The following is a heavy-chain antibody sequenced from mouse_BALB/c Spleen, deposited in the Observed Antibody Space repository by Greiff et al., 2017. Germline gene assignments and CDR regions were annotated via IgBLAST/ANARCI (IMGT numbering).Heavy chain of an antibody. Sequence: DVKLQESGAELVKPGASVKLSCTASGFNIKDTYMHWVKQRPEQGLEWIGRIDPANGNTKYDPKFQGKATITADTSSNTAYLQLSSLTSEDTAVYYCARYRYDYAMDYWGQGTSVTVSS. CDR2: IDPANGNT. D-gene: IGHD2-14*01. J-gene: IGHJ4*01. CDR3: ARYRYDYAMDY. CDR1: GFNIKDTY. V-gene: IGHV14-3*02.